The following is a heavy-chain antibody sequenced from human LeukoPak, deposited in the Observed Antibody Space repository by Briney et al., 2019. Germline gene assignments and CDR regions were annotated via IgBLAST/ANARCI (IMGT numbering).Heavy chain of an antibody. D-gene: IGHD6-19*01. CDR3: ATGGYSSGWYDY. CDR1: GGTFSSYA. V-gene: IGHV1-69*13. CDR2: IIPIFGTA. J-gene: IGHJ4*02. Sequence: SVKVSCKASGGTFSSYAISWVRQAPGQGLEWMGGIIPIFGTANYAQKFQGRVTITADESTSTAYMELSRLRSDDTAVYYCATGGYSSGWYDYWGQGTLVTVSS.